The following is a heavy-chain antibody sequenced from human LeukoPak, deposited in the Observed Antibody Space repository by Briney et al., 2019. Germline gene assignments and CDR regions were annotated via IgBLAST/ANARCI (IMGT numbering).Heavy chain of an antibody. CDR1: GYNFMNHW. CDR3: ARLSGWYSNGGHYYYGMDV. J-gene: IGHJ6*04. Sequence: GESLKISCEGSGYNFMNHWITWVRQMPGKGLEWMGRIDPSDSYINYNPSVHGHVTISADKSISTAYLQWSSLKASDTGIYYCARLSGWYSNGGHYYYGMDVWGNGTTVIVST. D-gene: IGHD6-19*01. CDR2: IDPSDSYI. V-gene: IGHV5-10-1*01.